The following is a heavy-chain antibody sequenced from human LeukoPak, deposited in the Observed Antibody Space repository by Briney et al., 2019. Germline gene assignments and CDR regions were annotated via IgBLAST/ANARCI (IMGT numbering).Heavy chain of an antibody. V-gene: IGHV3-21*01. CDR2: ISSSSSYI. CDR1: GFTSSSYS. CDR3: ARDRVAGGAFDI. D-gene: IGHD3-10*01. J-gene: IGHJ3*02. Sequence: GGSLRLSCAASGFTSSSYSMNWVRQAPGKGLEWVSSISSSSSYIYYADSVKGRFTISRDNAKNSLYLQMNSLRAEDTAVYYCARDRVAGGAFDIWGQGTMVTVSS.